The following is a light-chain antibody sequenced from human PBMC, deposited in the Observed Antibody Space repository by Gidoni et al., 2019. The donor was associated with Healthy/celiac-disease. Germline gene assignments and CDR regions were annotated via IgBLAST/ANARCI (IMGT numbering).Light chain of an antibody. V-gene: IGKV4-1*01. CDR1: QSVLYSSNNKNY. J-gene: IGKJ2*03. Sequence: IVMTQSPDSLAVSLGERATINCKSSQSVLYSSNNKNYLAWYQQKPGQPPKLLIYCASTRESGVPDRFSGSGSGTDFTLTISSLQAEDVAVYYCQQYYSTPYSFGQXTKLEIK. CDR3: QQYYSTPYS. CDR2: CAS.